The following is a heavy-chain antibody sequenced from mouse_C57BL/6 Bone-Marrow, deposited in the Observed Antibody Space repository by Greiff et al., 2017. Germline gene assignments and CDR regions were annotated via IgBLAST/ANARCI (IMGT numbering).Heavy chain of an antibody. CDR1: GYTFNSYW. D-gene: IGHD1-1*01. CDR3: ARLGTTVPYYAMDY. J-gene: IGHJ4*01. V-gene: IGHV1-69*01. CDR2: IDPSDSYT. Sequence: QVHVKQPGAELVMPGASVKLSCKASGYTFNSYWMHWVKQRPGQGLEWIGEIDPSDSYTNYNQKFKGKSTLTVDKSSSTAYMQLSSLTSEDSAVYYCARLGTTVPYYAMDYWGQGTSVTVSS.